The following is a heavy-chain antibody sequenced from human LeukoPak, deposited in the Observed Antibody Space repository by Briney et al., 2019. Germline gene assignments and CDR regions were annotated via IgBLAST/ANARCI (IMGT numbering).Heavy chain of an antibody. J-gene: IGHJ4*02. Sequence: GRSLRLSCAVSGFTFSSYAMHWVRQAAGKWRESVAVIADDGSNTYYADPGKGRLTISRDNSKHTLFLQTSSLSIEDTAVYYCAREGEGPLSVSGYSYPAHWGQGTLVTVSS. V-gene: IGHV3-30-3*01. CDR2: IADDGSNT. CDR3: AREGEGPLSVSGYSYPAH. CDR1: GFTFSSYA. D-gene: IGHD3-22*01.